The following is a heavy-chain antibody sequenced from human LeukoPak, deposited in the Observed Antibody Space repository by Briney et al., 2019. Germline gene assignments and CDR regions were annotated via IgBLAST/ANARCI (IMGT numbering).Heavy chain of an antibody. V-gene: IGHV3-21*04. J-gene: IGHJ4*02. Sequence: GGSLRLSCAASGFTFSSYSMNWVRQAPGKGLEWVSSISSSSSYIYYADSVKGRFTISRDNAKNSLYLQMNSLRAEDTAVYYCAREGVGELTDYWGQGTLVTVSS. CDR2: ISSSSSYI. D-gene: IGHD3-10*01. CDR3: AREGVGELTDY. CDR1: GFTFSSYS.